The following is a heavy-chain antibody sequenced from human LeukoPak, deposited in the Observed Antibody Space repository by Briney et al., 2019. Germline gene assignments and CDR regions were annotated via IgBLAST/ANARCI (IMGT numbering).Heavy chain of an antibody. Sequence: GGSLRLSCAASGFTFSSYAMSWVRQAPGKGLEWVSAISGGGGSTYYADSVKGRFTISRDNSKNTLYLQMNSLRAEDTAVYYCAKEKGYSYGSRLYYYYMDVWGKGTTVTVSS. V-gene: IGHV3-23*01. D-gene: IGHD5-18*01. J-gene: IGHJ6*03. CDR3: AKEKGYSYGSRLYYYYMDV. CDR1: GFTFSSYA. CDR2: ISGGGGST.